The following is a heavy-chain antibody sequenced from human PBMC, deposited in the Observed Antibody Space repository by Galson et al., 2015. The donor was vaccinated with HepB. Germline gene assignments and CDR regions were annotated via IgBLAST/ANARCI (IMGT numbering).Heavy chain of an antibody. V-gene: IGHV3-30*03. CDR2: ISYDGSTK. Sequence: SLRLSCAASGFIFSKKGMNWVRQAPGKGLEWVAVISYDGSTKYYADFVEGRFTISRDNSKNTLNLQMNSLRNEDTAIYYCARDQWGGEVGATYFDHWGQGTLVTVSS. D-gene: IGHD1-26*01. J-gene: IGHJ4*02. CDR1: GFIFSKKG. CDR3: ARDQWGGEVGATYFDH.